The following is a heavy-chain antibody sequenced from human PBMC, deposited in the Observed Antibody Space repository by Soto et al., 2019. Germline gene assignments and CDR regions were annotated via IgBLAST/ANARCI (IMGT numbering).Heavy chain of an antibody. CDR1: GFTFSSYA. CDR2: ISYDGSNK. J-gene: IGHJ6*02. V-gene: IGHV3-30-3*01. Sequence: GGSLRLSCAASGFTFSSYAMHWVRQAPGKGLEWVAVISYDGSNKYYADSVRGRFTISRDNSKNTLYLQMNSLRAEDTAVYYCARGDYDILTGYSPPGGMDVWGQGTSVTVSS. CDR3: ARGDYDILTGYSPPGGMDV. D-gene: IGHD3-9*01.